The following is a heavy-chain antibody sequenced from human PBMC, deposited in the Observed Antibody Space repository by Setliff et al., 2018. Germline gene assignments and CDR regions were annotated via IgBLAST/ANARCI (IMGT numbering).Heavy chain of an antibody. V-gene: IGHV4-39*07. CDR3: ARVSQYSSGWYYYYYGMDV. CDR2: IYYSGST. J-gene: IGHJ6*02. CDR1: GGSISSSSYY. Sequence: SETLSLTCTVSGGSISSSSYYWGWIRQPPGKGLEWIGSIYYSGSTYYNPSLKSRVTISVDTSKNQFSLKLSSVTAADTAVYYCARVSQYSSGWYYYYYGMDVWGQGTTGTVSS. D-gene: IGHD6-19*01.